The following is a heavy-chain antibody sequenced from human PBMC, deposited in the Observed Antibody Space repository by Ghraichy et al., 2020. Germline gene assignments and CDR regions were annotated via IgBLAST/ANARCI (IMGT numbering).Heavy chain of an antibody. Sequence: GGSLRLSCAASGFTFSIYWMSWVRQAPGKGLEWVANIKQDGSEKYYVDSVKGRFTISRDNAKNSLYLQMNSLRAEDTAVYYCARGGVVWFDPWGQGTLVTVSS. V-gene: IGHV3-7*01. CDR3: ARGGVVWFDP. CDR1: GFTFSIYW. CDR2: IKQDGSEK. D-gene: IGHD2-15*01. J-gene: IGHJ5*02.